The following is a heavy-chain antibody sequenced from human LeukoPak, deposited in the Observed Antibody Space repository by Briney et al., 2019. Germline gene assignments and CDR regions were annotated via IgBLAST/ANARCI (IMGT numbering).Heavy chain of an antibody. V-gene: IGHV2-5*01. CDR3: VLYLGDGCPGCFH. CDR2: LYWNDDR. D-gene: IGHD3-10*02. Sequence: SGPTLVNPTQTLXLTCTFSGFSFSSSGVGGGWLRQPPEKALEWLTLLYWNDDRRYSTSLRSRLTITKDTSKNQVVLTMTNMDLVDTATYYCVLYLGDGCPGCFHWGQGTLVTVSS. CDR1: GFSFSSSGVG. J-gene: IGHJ4*02.